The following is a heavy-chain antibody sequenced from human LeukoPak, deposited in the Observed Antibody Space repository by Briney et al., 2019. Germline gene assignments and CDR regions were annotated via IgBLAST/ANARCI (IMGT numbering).Heavy chain of an antibody. Sequence: GGSLRLSCAASGFTFSSYAMSWVRQAPGKGLEWVSAISGSGGSTFYADSVKGRFTISRDNSKNTLYLQMNSLRAEDTAVYHCAKHGSSGYTFGNDYWGQGTLVTVSS. D-gene: IGHD3-22*01. J-gene: IGHJ4*02. CDR1: GFTFSSYA. CDR2: ISGSGGST. CDR3: AKHGSSGYTFGNDY. V-gene: IGHV3-23*01.